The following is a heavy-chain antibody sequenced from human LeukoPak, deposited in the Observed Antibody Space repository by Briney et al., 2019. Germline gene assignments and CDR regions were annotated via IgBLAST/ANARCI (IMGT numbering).Heavy chain of an antibody. D-gene: IGHD3-16*01. J-gene: IGHJ4*02. Sequence: GGSLRLSCAASGFTLSSYAMSWVRQAPGKGLEWVSAISGSGGSTYYADSVKGRFTISRDNSKNTLYLQMNSLRAEDTAVYYCAKDHHLYPTTSFDYWGQGTLVTVPS. CDR1: GFTLSSYA. V-gene: IGHV3-23*01. CDR2: ISGSGGST. CDR3: AKDHHLYPTTSFDY.